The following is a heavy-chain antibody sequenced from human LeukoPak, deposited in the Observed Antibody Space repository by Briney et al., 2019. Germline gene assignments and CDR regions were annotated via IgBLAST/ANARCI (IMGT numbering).Heavy chain of an antibody. J-gene: IGHJ4*02. CDR1: GFTVSSNY. V-gene: IGHV3-53*01. CDR2: IYSGGST. Sequence: GGSLRLSCAASGFTVSSNYMSWVRQAPGKGLEWVSVIYSGGSTYYADSVKGRFTISRDNSKNTLYLQMNSPRAEDTAVYYCARGGYNYGREDYFDYWGQGTLVTVSS. CDR3: ARGGYNYGREDYFDY. D-gene: IGHD5-18*01.